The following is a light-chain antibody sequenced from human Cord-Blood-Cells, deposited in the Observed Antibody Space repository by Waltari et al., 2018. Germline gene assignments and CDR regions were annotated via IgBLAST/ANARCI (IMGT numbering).Light chain of an antibody. V-gene: IGLV3-19*01. Sequence: SSELTQDPAVSVALGQTVRITCQGDSLRSSYASWYPKKPGQAPVLVIYGKNNRPSGIPDRFSGSSSGNTASLTITGAQAEDEADYYCNSRDSSGKRVFGGGTKLTVL. CDR1: SLRSSY. CDR3: NSRDSSGKRV. CDR2: GKN. J-gene: IGLJ2*01.